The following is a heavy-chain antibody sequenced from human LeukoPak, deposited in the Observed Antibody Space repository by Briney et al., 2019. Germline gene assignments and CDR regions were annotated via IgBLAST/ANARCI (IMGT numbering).Heavy chain of an antibody. J-gene: IGHJ6*03. V-gene: IGHV4-59*12. Sequence: PSETLSLTCTVSGGFISNYYWSWIRQPAGKGLEWIGYIYYSGSTNYNPSLKSRVTISVDTSKNQFSLKLSSVTAADTAVYYCARLPDYYYNYMDVWGKGTTVTVSS. CDR2: IYYSGST. CDR3: ARLPDYYYNYMDV. CDR1: GGFISNYY.